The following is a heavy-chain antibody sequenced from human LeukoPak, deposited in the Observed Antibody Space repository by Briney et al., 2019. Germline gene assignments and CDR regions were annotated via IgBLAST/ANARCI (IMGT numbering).Heavy chain of an antibody. Sequence: GGSLRLSCAASGFTFSSDWMSWVRQAPGKGLEWVANIKQDGSEKYYVDSVKGRFTISRDNAKNSLYLQMNSLRAEDTAVYYCAASSYYDCFDYWGQGTLVTVSS. V-gene: IGHV3-7*01. CDR3: AASSYYDCFDY. J-gene: IGHJ4*02. D-gene: IGHD3-22*01. CDR2: IKQDGSEK. CDR1: GFTFSSDW.